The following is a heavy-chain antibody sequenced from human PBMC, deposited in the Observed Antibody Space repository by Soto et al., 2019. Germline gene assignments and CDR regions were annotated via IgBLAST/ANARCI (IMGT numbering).Heavy chain of an antibody. CDR3: ARSLLQGDF. J-gene: IGHJ4*02. V-gene: IGHV1-46*01. CDR2: INPNGGST. D-gene: IGHD2-21*01. CDR1: GYIFIHYY. Sequence: QVQLVQSGAEVKKPGASVKVSCKASGYIFIHYYIHWVRQAPGQGLAWMAIINPNGGSTNYAQKFQGRGTVTIDTSTSTVSMALNSLGADDTAVYFCARSLLQGDFWGQGTLVTVSS.